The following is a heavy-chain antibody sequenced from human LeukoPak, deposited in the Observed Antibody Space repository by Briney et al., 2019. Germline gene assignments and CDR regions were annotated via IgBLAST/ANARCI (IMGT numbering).Heavy chain of an antibody. J-gene: IGHJ6*03. CDR3: ARHEWLRLPNYYYYYMDV. Sequence: GGSLRLSCAASGFTFSNYWMHWVRQAPGKGLVWVSRINSDGINTSYADSVKGRFTISRDNAKNSLYLQMSSLRAEDTAVYYCARHEWLRLPNYYYYYMDVWGKGTTVTVSS. V-gene: IGHV3-74*01. D-gene: IGHD5-12*01. CDR1: GFTFSNYW. CDR2: INSDGINT.